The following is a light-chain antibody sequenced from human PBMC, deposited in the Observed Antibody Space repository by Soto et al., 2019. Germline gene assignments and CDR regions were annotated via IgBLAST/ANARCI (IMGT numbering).Light chain of an antibody. J-gene: IGKJ4*01. CDR1: QSVTSR. V-gene: IGKV3-11*01. CDR2: DAS. Sequence: EMVLTQSPATLSLSPGVRATRSCRDSQSVTSRLAWYQQRRGQAPRLLIFDASYRATCVPGRFSGSGSGTDFTLTISSLEPEDFAVYYCQQRYNWPRTFGGGTKVDIK. CDR3: QQRYNWPRT.